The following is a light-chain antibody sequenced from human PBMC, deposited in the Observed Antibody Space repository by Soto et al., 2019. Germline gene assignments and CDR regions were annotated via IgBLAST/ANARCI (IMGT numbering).Light chain of an antibody. Sequence: DIVMTQSPDSLAVSLGERATINCKSSQSVLYSSNNKNYLAWYQQKPGQPPKLLIYWASTRESGVPDRFSGSGSGTDFTLTISSRQAEDVAVYCCQQYYSTPRTFGQGTKVEIK. J-gene: IGKJ1*01. CDR1: QSVLYSSNNKNY. CDR2: WAS. CDR3: QQYYSTPRT. V-gene: IGKV4-1*01.